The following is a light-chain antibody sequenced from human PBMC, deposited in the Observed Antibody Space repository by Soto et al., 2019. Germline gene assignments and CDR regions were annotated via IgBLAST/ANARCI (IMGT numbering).Light chain of an antibody. CDR2: WAS. CDR3: QQYYSTLIT. Sequence: DIVMSQSPASLAVSLCERATINFKSSHMFLYSSNNKNYLAWYKQKPGQPPKLLISWASTRESGVPDRFSGSGSGTNFTLTISSLQAEDVAVYYCQQYYSTLITFGQGTRLEI. J-gene: IGKJ5*01. CDR1: HMFLYSSNNKNY. V-gene: IGKV4-1*01.